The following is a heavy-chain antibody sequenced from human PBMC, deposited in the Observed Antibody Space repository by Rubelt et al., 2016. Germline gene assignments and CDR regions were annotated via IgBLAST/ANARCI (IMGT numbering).Heavy chain of an antibody. CDR2: IYYSGST. J-gene: IGHJ4*02. Sequence: QLQLQESGPGLVKPSETLSLTCTVSGGSISSSSYYWGWIRQPPGKGLEWIGYIYYSGSTNYNPSLKGRVTRSVDTAKNQVSLKLSSVTAADTAVYYCARHSPRDGYNYRSDFDYWGQGTLVTVSS. D-gene: IGHD5-24*01. CDR1: GGSISSSSYY. CDR3: ARHSPRDGYNYRSDFDY. V-gene: IGHV4-61*05.